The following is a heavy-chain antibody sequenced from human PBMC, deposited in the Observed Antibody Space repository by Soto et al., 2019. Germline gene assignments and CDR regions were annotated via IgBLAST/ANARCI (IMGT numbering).Heavy chain of an antibody. V-gene: IGHV4-30-4*01. D-gene: IGHD4-17*01. CDR1: GGSISSGDYY. CDR3: ATVVTVTTSNDY. CDR2: IDYSGST. J-gene: IGHJ4*02. Sequence: TLSLTCTVSGGSISSGDYYWSWIRQPPGKGLERIGYIDYSGSTCYNPALKSRVTISVDTSKKQFSLKLSSVTAADTAVYYCATVVTVTTSNDYSGPGTLVTGSS.